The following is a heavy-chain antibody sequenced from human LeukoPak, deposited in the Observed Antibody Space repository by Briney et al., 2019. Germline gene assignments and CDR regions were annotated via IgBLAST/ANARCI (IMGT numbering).Heavy chain of an antibody. V-gene: IGHV1-2*02. J-gene: IGHJ6*03. CDR3: ARGLRGFWRGKGKGYYYYYMDV. CDR1: GYTFTGYY. CDR2: INPDRGDT. D-gene: IGHD3-3*01. Sequence: GASVKVSCKASGYTFTGYYMHWVRQAPGQGLEWMGWINPDRGDTNYAQKFQGRVTMTRDRSISTAYMELSSLRSEDTAVYYCARGLRGFWRGKGKGYYYYYMDVWGKGTTVTVSS.